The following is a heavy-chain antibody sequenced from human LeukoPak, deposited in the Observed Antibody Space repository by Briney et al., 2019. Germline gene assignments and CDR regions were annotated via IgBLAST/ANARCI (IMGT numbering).Heavy chain of an antibody. CDR3: ARHLLTYDSSGYATY. V-gene: IGHV1-69*13. J-gene: IGHJ4*02. CDR1: GGTFSSYA. CDR2: IIPIFGTA. Sequence: SVKVSCKASGGTFSSYAISWLRQAPGQGLEWMGGIIPIFGTANYAQKFQGRVTITADESTSTAYMELSSLRSEDTAVYYCARHLLTYDSSGYATYWGQGTLVTVSS. D-gene: IGHD3-22*01.